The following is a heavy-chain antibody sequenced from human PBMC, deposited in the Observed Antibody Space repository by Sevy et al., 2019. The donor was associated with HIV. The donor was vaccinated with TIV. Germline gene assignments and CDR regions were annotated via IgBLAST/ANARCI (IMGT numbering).Heavy chain of an antibody. D-gene: IGHD6-6*01. Sequence: GESLKISCKGSEYNFTNYWIGWVRQMPGKGLEWMGIIYPGDSGTRDSPSFQDPVTISADKSISTAYLQWSSLKASDTAMYYCARISSSARSSYYYFGMGVWGQGTTVTVSS. CDR1: EYNFTNYW. CDR3: ARISSSARSSYYYFGMGV. J-gene: IGHJ6*02. V-gene: IGHV5-51*01. CDR2: IYPGDSGT.